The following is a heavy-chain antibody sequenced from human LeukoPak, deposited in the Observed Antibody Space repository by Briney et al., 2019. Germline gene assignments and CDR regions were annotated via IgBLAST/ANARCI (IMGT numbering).Heavy chain of an antibody. CDR2: IYYSGST. D-gene: IGHD3-22*01. Sequence: PSETLSLTCTVSGGSISSSSYYWGWIRQPPGKGLEWIGSIYYSGSTYYNPSLKSRVTISVDTSKNQLSLKLSSVTAADTAVYYCARGITYYYDSSHDAFDIWGQGTMVTVSS. CDR3: ARGITYYYDSSHDAFDI. CDR1: GGSISSSSYY. V-gene: IGHV4-39*07. J-gene: IGHJ3*02.